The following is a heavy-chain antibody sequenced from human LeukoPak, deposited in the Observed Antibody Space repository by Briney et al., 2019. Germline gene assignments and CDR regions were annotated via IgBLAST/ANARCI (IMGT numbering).Heavy chain of an antibody. D-gene: IGHD3-16*02. V-gene: IGHV4-34*01. J-gene: IGHJ6*03. CDR3: ARDYRDQNYYYYYYMDV. CDR1: GGSFSGYY. Sequence: SETLSLTCAVYGGSFSGYYWSWIRQPPGKGLEWIGEINHSGSTNYNPSLKSRVTMSVDTSKNQFSLKLSSVTAADTAVYYCARDYRDQNYYYYYYMDVWGKGTTVTISS. CDR2: INHSGST.